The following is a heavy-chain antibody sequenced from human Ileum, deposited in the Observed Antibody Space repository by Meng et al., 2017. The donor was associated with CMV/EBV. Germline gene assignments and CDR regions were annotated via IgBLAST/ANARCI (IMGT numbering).Heavy chain of an antibody. V-gene: IGHV4-34*02. D-gene: IGHD1-26*01. Sequence: QVQLQPAGDVLLKPSETLSLTCPVYGGSFIDYFWTWIRQSPGKGLEWIGEINHKGNTKYNPSLKSRVTISKDTSKKQFSLRMTSVTAADTATYYCVRRGRGSEPWGQGTLVTVSS. CDR3: VRRGRGSEP. CDR2: INHKGNT. J-gene: IGHJ5*02. CDR1: GGSFIDYF.